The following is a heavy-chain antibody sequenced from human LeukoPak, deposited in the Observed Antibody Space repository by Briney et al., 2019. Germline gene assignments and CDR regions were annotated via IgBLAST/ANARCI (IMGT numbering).Heavy chain of an antibody. V-gene: IGHV4-31*03. Sequence: PSETLSLTCTVSGGSISSGGYYWSWIRQHPGKGLEWIGYIYYSGSTYYNPSLKSRVTISVDTSKNQFSLNLTSVNAADTAVYYCARVMAARREVLNWFDPWGQGTLVTVSS. CDR3: ARVMAARREVLNWFDP. CDR1: GGSISSGGYY. J-gene: IGHJ5*02. D-gene: IGHD6-6*01. CDR2: IYYSGST.